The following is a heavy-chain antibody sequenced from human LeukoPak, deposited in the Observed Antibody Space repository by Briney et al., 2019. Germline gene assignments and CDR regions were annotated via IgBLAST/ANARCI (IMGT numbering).Heavy chain of an antibody. CDR2: INSDGSST. V-gene: IGHV3-74*01. D-gene: IGHD5-12*01. Sequence: GGSLRLSCAASGFTFSSYWMSWVRQAPGKGLVWVSRINSDGSSTSYADSVKGRFTISRDNAKNTLYLQMNSLRAEDTAVYYCARDEPRGYSGYDYATDAFDIWGQGTMVTVSS. CDR3: ARDEPRGYSGYDYATDAFDI. CDR1: GFTFSSYW. J-gene: IGHJ3*02.